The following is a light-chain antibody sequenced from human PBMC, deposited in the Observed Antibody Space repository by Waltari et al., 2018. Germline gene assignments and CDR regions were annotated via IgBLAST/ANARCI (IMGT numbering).Light chain of an antibody. V-gene: IGLV2-8*01. Sequence: QSALTQPPSASGSPGQSVTISCTGTSRDIGTYNYFSWYQQHPGKAPNVLIYEVSKRPSGVPDRFSGSKSGNSASLTVYGLQAEDEADYYCNSYAGSTTWVFGGGTKLTVL. CDR3: NSYAGSTTWV. CDR1: SRDIGTYNY. J-gene: IGLJ2*01. CDR2: EVS.